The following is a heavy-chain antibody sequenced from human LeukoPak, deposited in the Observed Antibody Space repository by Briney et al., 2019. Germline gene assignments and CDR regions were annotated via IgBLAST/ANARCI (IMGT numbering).Heavy chain of an antibody. J-gene: IGHJ6*03. D-gene: IGHD6-6*01. CDR3: ARDTSSSRLGYYMVV. CDR1: GGSISSYY. Sequence: SETLSLTCTVSGGSISSYYWSWIRQPPGKGPEWIGYIYYSGSTNYNPSLKSRVTISVDTSKNQFSLKLSSVTAADTAVYYCARDTSSSRLGYYMVVWRKGTTVTVSS. V-gene: IGHV4-59*01. CDR2: IYYSGST.